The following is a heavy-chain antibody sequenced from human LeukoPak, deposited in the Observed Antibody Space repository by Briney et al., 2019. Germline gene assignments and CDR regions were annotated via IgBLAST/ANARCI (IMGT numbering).Heavy chain of an antibody. J-gene: IGHJ3*02. CDR1: EFTFSSYG. CDR3: ARDPNGDYIGTFDM. CDR2: ISGSGGST. D-gene: IGHD4-17*01. V-gene: IGHV3-23*01. Sequence: GGCLGLSCAASEFTFSSYGMSWVRQAPGKGLEWVSSISGSGGSTQYADSVQGRFAISRDNSKNTLYLQMNSLRVEDTAVYFCARDPNGDYIGTFDMWGRGTMVSVSS.